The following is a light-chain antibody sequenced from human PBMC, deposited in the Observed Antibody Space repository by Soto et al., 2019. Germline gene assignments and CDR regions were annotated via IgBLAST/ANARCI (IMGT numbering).Light chain of an antibody. CDR3: QQYYSNPWT. CDR2: DIS. CDR1: QIVSNV. V-gene: IGKV1-5*01. Sequence: DIQMTQSPSTLSASVGDRVTITCRSIQIVSNVLAWFQQRPGEGPKLLIYDISSLGSGVPSRFSGSGSATGTEFTLTISSLQTDDLATYYCQQYYSNPWTFGQGTKVDIK. J-gene: IGKJ1*01.